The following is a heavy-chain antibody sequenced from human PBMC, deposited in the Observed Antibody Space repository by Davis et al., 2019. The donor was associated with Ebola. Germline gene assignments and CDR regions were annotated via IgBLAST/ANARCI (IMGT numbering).Heavy chain of an antibody. Sequence: ASVKVSCKASGYPFTNYAMNWVRQAPGQGLEWMGWINTNTANPTYALGFTGRFVFSLDTSVSTAYLQISSLKAEDTAVYYCARGPGGKQQLRAEYWGQGTLVTVSS. J-gene: IGHJ4*02. CDR1: GYPFTNYA. CDR2: INTNTANP. CDR3: ARGPGGKQQLRAEY. D-gene: IGHD6-13*01. V-gene: IGHV7-4-1*02.